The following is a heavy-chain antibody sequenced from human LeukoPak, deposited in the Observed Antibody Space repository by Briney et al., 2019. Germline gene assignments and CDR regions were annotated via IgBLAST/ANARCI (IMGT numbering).Heavy chain of an antibody. V-gene: IGHV3-30*02. CDR3: ARVSSTGYAVSSGLYY. Sequence: GGSLRLSCAASGFTFSSYTMNWVRQAPGKGLEWVAFIRYDGSNKYYADSVKGRFTISRDNSKNTLYLQMNSLRAEDTAVYFCARVSSTGYAVSSGLYYWGQGALVTVSS. D-gene: IGHD3-22*01. CDR2: IRYDGSNK. CDR1: GFTFSSYT. J-gene: IGHJ4*02.